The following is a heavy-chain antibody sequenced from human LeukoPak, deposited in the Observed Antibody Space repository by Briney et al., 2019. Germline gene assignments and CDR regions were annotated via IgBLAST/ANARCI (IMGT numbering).Heavy chain of an antibody. Sequence: GGSLRLSCEASGFTFSTFGMHWVRQAPGKGLEWVAVISEDGTYTYYIDSVKAPFTISRDNSKTTLFLQMNGLRAEDTAVYYCAKSGGYCTNGICYHFDYWGQGTLVTVSS. J-gene: IGHJ4*02. CDR3: AKSGGYCTNGICYHFDY. CDR1: GFTFSTFG. CDR2: ISEDGTYT. V-gene: IGHV3-30*18. D-gene: IGHD2-8*01.